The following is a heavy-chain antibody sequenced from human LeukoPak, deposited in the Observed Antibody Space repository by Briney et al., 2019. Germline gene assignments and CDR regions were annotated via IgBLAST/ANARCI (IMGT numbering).Heavy chain of an antibody. D-gene: IGHD7-27*01. CDR1: GDTFTAYY. J-gene: IGHJ3*02. CDR3: AREVHLTGDSGLRSDAFDI. V-gene: IGHV1-2*02. CDR2: INPNSGGT. Sequence: ASVKVSCKASGDTFTAYYMHWVRQAPGQGLEWMGWINPNSGGTNYAQKFQGRVTMTRDTSISTAYMELGRLRSDDTAVYYCAREVHLTGDSGLRSDAFDIWGQGTMVTVSS.